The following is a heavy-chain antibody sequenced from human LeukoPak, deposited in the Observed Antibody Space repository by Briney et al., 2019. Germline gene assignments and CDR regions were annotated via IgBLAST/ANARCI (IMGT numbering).Heavy chain of an antibody. V-gene: IGHV3-30*04. CDR3: ARDKVRPVITVTTMVCDY. Sequence: GRSLRLSCAASGFTFSSYAMHWVRQAPGKGLEWVAVISYDGSNKYYADSVKGRFTISRDNSKNTLYPQMNSLRAEDTAVYYCARDKVRPVITVTTMVCDYWGQGTLVTVSS. D-gene: IGHD4-17*01. CDR1: GFTFSSYA. J-gene: IGHJ4*02. CDR2: ISYDGSNK.